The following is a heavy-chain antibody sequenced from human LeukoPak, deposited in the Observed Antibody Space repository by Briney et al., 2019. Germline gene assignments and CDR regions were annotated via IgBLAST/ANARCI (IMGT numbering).Heavy chain of an antibody. V-gene: IGHV1-2*02. Sequence: GASVKVSCKASGYTFTGYYMHWVRQAPGQGLEWMGWINPNSGGTNYAQKFQGRVTMTRDTSISTAYMELSRLRSDDTAVYYCARSRGDEYSSSADFDYWGRGTLVTVSS. CDR2: INPNSGGT. CDR1: GYTFTGYY. CDR3: ARSRGDEYSSSADFDY. J-gene: IGHJ4*02. D-gene: IGHD6-6*01.